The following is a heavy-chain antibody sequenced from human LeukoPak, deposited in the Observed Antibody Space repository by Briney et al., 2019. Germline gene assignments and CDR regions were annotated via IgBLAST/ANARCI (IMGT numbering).Heavy chain of an antibody. V-gene: IGHV1-2*02. J-gene: IGHJ4*02. D-gene: IGHD2-8*02. CDR2: INAKSGDT. Sequence: ASVTVSCKASGYTFTDYYIHWVRQAPGQGLEWMGWINAKSGDTEYAQKFQARVTMTRDTSITTTYMEVSRLSSDDTAVYYCARQNTGQLDYWGQGTLVTVSS. CDR1: GYTFTDYY. CDR3: ARQNTGQLDY.